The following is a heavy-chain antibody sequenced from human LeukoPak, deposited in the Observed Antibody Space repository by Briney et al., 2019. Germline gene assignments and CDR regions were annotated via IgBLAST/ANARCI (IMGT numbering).Heavy chain of an antibody. Sequence: PGGSLRLSCAASGFTFSSYEMNWVRQAPGKGLEWVSYISSSGSTIYYADSVKGRFTISRDNAKNSLYLQMNSLRPEDMALYYCARETSVGSYHSQDAVDIWGQGTLVTVSS. D-gene: IGHD2-15*01. V-gene: IGHV3-48*03. CDR2: ISSSGSTI. CDR1: GFTFSSYE. CDR3: ARETSVGSYHSQDAVDI. J-gene: IGHJ3*02.